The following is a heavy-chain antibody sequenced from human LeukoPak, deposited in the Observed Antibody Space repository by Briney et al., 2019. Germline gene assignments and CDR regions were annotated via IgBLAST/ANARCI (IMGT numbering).Heavy chain of an antibody. CDR1: GFTFSNAW. J-gene: IGHJ4*02. V-gene: IGHV3-15*01. CDR3: TTGGQWLVDFDY. Sequence: GGSPRLSCAASGFTFSNAWMSWVRQAPGKGLEWVGRIKSKTDGGTTDYAAPVKGRFTISRDDSKNTLYLQMNSLKTEDTAVYYCTTGGQWLVDFDYWGQGTLVTVSS. CDR2: IKSKTDGGTT. D-gene: IGHD6-19*01.